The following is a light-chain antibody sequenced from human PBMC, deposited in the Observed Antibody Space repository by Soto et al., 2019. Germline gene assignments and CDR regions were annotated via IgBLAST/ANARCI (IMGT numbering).Light chain of an antibody. CDR2: DAT. CDR1: QIVRSN. Sequence: EIVMTQSPATLSVSPGERATLSCRASQIVRSNLAWYQQKPGQAPRLLIFDATKRITGIPARFSGSGSGTDFTLTISSLEPEDFAVYYCQHCQPYGDSPPLTFGGGTKVDIK. J-gene: IGKJ4*01. V-gene: IGKV3D-11*03. CDR3: QHCQPYGDSPPLT.